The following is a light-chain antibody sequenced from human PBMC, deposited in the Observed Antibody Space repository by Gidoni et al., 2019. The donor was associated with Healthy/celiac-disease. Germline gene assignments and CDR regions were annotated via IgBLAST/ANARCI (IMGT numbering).Light chain of an antibody. J-gene: IGLJ1*01. CDR3: SSYTSSSTLYV. Sequence: QSALPQLASVSGSPGRSITIPCPGPSSDVGGYNYVPWYQQHPGKAPKLMIYEVSNRPSGVSNRFSGSKSGNTASLTISGLQAEDEADYYCSSYTSSSTLYVFGTGTKVTVL. CDR2: EVS. V-gene: IGLV2-14*01. CDR1: SSDVGGYNY.